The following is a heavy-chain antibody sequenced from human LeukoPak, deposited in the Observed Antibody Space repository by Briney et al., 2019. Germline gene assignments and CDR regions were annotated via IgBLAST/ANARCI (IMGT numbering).Heavy chain of an antibody. CDR2: ISTFNGDT. CDR1: GYTFTSYG. J-gene: IGHJ6*02. Sequence: RASVKVSCKASGYTFTSYGINWVRQAPGQGLEWMGWISTFNGDTDYSQKVQERVTMTTDTSTSTVYMELKSLTSDDTAVYYCARDRGVPRYYYGMDVWGQGTTVTVSS. V-gene: IGHV1-18*01. CDR3: ARDRGVPRYYYGMDV. D-gene: IGHD3-10*01.